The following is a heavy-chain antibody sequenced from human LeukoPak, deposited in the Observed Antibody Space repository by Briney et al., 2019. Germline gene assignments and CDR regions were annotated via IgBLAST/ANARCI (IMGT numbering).Heavy chain of an antibody. V-gene: IGHV1-18*01. D-gene: IGHD2-15*01. CDR3: ARDIDIVVVVAATDY. CDR1: GYTFTSYG. Sequence: ASVKVSCKASGYTFTSYGISWVRQAPGQGLEWMGWISAYNGNTNYAQKLQGRVTMTTDTSTSTAYMELRSLRSDDTAVYYCARDIDIVVVVAATDYWGRGTLVTVSS. J-gene: IGHJ4*02. CDR2: ISAYNGNT.